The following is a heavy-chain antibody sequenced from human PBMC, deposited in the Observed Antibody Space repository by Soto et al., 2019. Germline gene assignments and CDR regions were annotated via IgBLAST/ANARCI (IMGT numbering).Heavy chain of an antibody. D-gene: IGHD2-2*01. CDR3: ARTYCSSTSCFYYYYYGMDV. CDR2: IYHSGST. V-gene: IGHV4-4*02. CDR1: GGSISSSNW. J-gene: IGHJ6*02. Sequence: QVQLQESGPGLVKPSGTLSLTCAVSGGSISSSNWWGWVRQPPGKGLEWIGEIYHSGSTNYNPSLKSRVTISVDKSKNQFSLKLSSVTAADTAVYYCARTYCSSTSCFYYYYYGMDVWGQGTTVTVSS.